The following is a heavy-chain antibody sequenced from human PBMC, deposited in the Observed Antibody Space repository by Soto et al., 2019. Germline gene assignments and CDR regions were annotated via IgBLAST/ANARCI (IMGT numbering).Heavy chain of an antibody. V-gene: IGHV1-3*01. CDR1: GYTFTSYA. Sequence: QVQLVQSEAEVKKPGASVKVSCKASGYTFTSYAMHWVRQAPGQRLEWMGWINAGNGNTKYSQKFQGRVTITRDTSASKAYMELSSLRSEATAVYYCARGLGLYYFDYWGQGTLVTVSS. J-gene: IGHJ4*02. CDR2: INAGNGNT. CDR3: ARGLGLYYFDY. D-gene: IGHD1-26*01.